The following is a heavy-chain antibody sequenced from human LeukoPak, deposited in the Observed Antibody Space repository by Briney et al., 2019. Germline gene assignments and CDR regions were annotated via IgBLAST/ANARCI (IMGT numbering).Heavy chain of an antibody. V-gene: IGHV4-4*07. CDR3: ERDNGSGSYYIWFDP. CDR1: GCSISSYY. D-gene: IGHD3-10*01. J-gene: IGHJ5*02. CDR2: IYTSGST. Sequence: SETLSFTCTVSGCSISSYYWSWIRQPAGKGLEWIGRIYTSGSTNYNPSLKSRVIMSVDTSKNQFSLKLRSVTAADTAVYYCERDNGSGSYYIWFDPWGQGTLVTVSS.